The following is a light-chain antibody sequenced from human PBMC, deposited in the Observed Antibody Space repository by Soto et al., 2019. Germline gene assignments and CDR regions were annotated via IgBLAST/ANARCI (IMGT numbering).Light chain of an antibody. J-gene: IGKJ5*01. V-gene: IGKV3-11*01. Sequence: IVLTQSPATLSLSPGERATLSCRASPSVTNYLAWYQQRPGQAPRLLIFGAFNRATGIPARFSGSGSGTDFTLTISSLEPEDSAVYYCQRRNVWPPVTFGQGTRLEIK. CDR2: GAF. CDR1: PSVTNY. CDR3: QRRNVWPPVT.